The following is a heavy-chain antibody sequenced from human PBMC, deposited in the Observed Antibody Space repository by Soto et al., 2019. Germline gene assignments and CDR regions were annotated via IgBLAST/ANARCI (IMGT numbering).Heavy chain of an antibody. CDR2: IYYSGST. Sequence: LSLTCTVSGGSISSSSYYWGWIRQPPGKGLEWIGSIYYSGSTYYNPSLKSRVTISVDTSKNQFSLKLSSVTAADTAVYYCARLKQQLVRLYYYYGMDVWGQGXTVTVSS. V-gene: IGHV4-39*01. CDR1: GGSISSSSYY. J-gene: IGHJ6*02. D-gene: IGHD6-13*01. CDR3: ARLKQQLVRLYYYYGMDV.